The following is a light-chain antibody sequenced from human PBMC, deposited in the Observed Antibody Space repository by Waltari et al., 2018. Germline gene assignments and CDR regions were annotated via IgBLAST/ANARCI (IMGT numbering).Light chain of an antibody. V-gene: IGLV2-14*03. CDR2: DVS. Sequence: HSALTPPASVSGSPGPSITISCTGTSSDVGGYNYVSWYQQHPGKAPKLMIYDVSNRPSGVSNRFSGSKSGNTASLTISGLQAEDEADYYCSSYISSSTLELFGGGTSLTVL. CDR3: SSYISSSTLEL. J-gene: IGLJ2*01. CDR1: SSDVGGYNY.